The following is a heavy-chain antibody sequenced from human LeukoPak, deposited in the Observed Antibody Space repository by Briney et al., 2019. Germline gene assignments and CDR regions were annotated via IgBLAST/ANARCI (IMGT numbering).Heavy chain of an antibody. CDR1: GGSISSGGYY. J-gene: IGHJ6*03. V-gene: IGHV4-31*03. CDR3: ARIPDYYDSSGYYYMDV. CDR2: IYYSGST. Sequence: SETLSLTCTVSGGSISSGGYYWSWIRQHPGKGLEWIGYIYYSGSTYYNPSLKSRVTISVDTSKNQFSLKLSSVTAADTAVYYCARIPDYYDSSGYYYMDVWGKGTTVTASS. D-gene: IGHD3-22*01.